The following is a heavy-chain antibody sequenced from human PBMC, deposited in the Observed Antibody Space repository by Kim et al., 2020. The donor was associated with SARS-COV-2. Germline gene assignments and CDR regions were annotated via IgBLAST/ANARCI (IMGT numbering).Heavy chain of an antibody. Sequence: SVKVSCKASGGTFSSYAISWVRQAPGQGLEWMGGIIPIFGTANYAQKFQGRVTITADESTSTAYMELSSLRSEDTAVYYCASRDPNLHLGYCSGGSCYSHYYYGMDVWGQGTTVTVSS. J-gene: IGHJ6*02. CDR2: IIPIFGTA. CDR1: GGTFSSYA. V-gene: IGHV1-69*13. CDR3: ASRDPNLHLGYCSGGSCYSHYYYGMDV. D-gene: IGHD2-15*01.